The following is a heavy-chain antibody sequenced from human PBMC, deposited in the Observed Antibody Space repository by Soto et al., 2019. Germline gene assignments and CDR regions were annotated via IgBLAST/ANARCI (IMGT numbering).Heavy chain of an antibody. CDR1: GGSISSYY. Sequence: PSETLSLTCTVSGGSISSYYWSWIRQPPGKGLEWIGYIYYSGSTNYNPSLKSRVTISVDTSKNQFSLKLSSVTAADTAVYYCARAHCGGDCYTYYFDYWGQGTLVTVSS. D-gene: IGHD2-21*02. V-gene: IGHV4-59*01. J-gene: IGHJ4*02. CDR3: ARAHCGGDCYTYYFDY. CDR2: IYYSGST.